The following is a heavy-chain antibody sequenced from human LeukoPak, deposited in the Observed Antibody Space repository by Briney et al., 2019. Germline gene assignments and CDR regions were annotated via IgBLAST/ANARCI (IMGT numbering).Heavy chain of an antibody. CDR3: ARASYGDYNFDY. Sequence: SETLSLTCTVSGGSISSYYWSWIRQPPGKGLEWIGRIYTSGSTNSNPPLKGRVTMSVDTSKNQFSLKLTSVTAADTAVYYCARASYGDYNFDYWGQGTLVTVSS. D-gene: IGHD4-17*01. CDR2: IYTSGST. J-gene: IGHJ4*02. V-gene: IGHV4-4*07. CDR1: GGSISSYY.